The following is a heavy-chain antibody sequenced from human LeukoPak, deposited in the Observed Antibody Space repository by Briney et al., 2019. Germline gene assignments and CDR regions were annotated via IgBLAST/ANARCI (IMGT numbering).Heavy chain of an antibody. J-gene: IGHJ6*03. CDR2: IIPIFGTA. CDR1: GGTFSSYA. Sequence: SVKVSCKASGGTFSSYAISWVRQAPGQGLEWMGGIIPIFGTANYAQKFQGRVTITTDESTSTAYMELSSLRSEDTAVYYCALGHAYYDSSGYPHYYYYMDVWGKGTTVTVSS. CDR3: ALGHAYYDSSGYPHYYYYMDV. D-gene: IGHD3-22*01. V-gene: IGHV1-69*05.